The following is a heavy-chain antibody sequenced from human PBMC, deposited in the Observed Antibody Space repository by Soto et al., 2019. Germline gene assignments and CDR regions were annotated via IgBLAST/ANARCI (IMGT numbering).Heavy chain of an antibody. V-gene: IGHV3-23*01. J-gene: IGHJ6*02. CDR3: AAGHVEGTVTYYYGMDV. Sequence: EVQLLESGGGLVQPGGSLRLSCAASGFTFSSYAMSWVRQAPGKGLEWVSAISGSGGNTYYADSVKGRFTISRDNSKNTLYLQMNSLRVEDTAVYYCAAGHVEGTVTYYYGMDVWGQGTTVTVSS. CDR2: ISGSGGNT. CDR1: GFTFSSYA. D-gene: IGHD4-4*01.